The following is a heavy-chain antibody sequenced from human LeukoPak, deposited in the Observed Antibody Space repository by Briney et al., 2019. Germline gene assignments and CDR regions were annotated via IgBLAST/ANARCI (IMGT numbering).Heavy chain of an antibody. J-gene: IGHJ4*02. CDR2: IEKTGSYV. V-gene: IGHV3-21*01. Sequence: GGPLRLSCAASGFTFSNYIMDWVRQAPGKGLEWVSSIEKTGSYVYHVDSVRGRFTISRDNAKNSLYLQMNSLRAEDTAVYYCAREGVGIKDLDYWGQGTLVTVSS. D-gene: IGHD1-26*01. CDR3: AREGVGIKDLDY. CDR1: GFTFSNYI.